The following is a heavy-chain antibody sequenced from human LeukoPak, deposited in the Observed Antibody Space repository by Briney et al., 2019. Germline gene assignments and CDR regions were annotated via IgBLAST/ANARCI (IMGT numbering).Heavy chain of an antibody. V-gene: IGHV3-48*03. CDR1: GFTFSSYE. Sequence: PGGSLRLSCAASGFTFSSYEMNWVRQAPGKGREGVSYITSSGTSISYADSLKGRFTISRDNAKNSLFLQMNSLRAEDTAVYYCARDVPLDRDYDYYDDISGRGLDIWGQGTMVTVSS. CDR2: ITSSGTSI. D-gene: IGHD3-22*01. J-gene: IGHJ3*02. CDR3: ARDVPLDRDYDYYDDISGRGLDI.